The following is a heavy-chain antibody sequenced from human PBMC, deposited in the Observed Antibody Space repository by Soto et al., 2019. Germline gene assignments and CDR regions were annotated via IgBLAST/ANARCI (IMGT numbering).Heavy chain of an antibody. CDR3: ARDKRDLRFLEWSYYFDF. CDR2: ISYDGSNK. CDR1: GFTFSSYA. D-gene: IGHD3-3*01. Sequence: QVQLVESGGGVVQPGRSLRLSCAASGFTFSSYAMPWVRQAPGKGLEWVAVISYDGSNKYYADSVKGRFTISRDNSKNTLYLQMNSLRAEDTAVYYCARDKRDLRFLEWSYYFDFWCQGTLVTVSS. V-gene: IGHV3-30-3*01. J-gene: IGHJ4*02.